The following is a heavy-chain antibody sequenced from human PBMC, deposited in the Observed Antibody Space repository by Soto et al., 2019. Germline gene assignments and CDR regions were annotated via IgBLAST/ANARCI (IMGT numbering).Heavy chain of an antibody. CDR2: IRSKANNYAT. V-gene: IGHV3-73*01. Sequence: EVQLVESGGGLVQPGESLKLSCAASGFTFSGSAIHWVRQASGKGLEWVGLIRSKANNYATTYAASVKGRFTISRDDSKNTAYLQMNSLKTEDTAVYYCPRQHQWLLRSDAFYIWGQGTMVTVSS. CDR3: PRQHQWLLRSDAFYI. J-gene: IGHJ3*02. CDR1: GFTFSGSA. D-gene: IGHD3-22*01.